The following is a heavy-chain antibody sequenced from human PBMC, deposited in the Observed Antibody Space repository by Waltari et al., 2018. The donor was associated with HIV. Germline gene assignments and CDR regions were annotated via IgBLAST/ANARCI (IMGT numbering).Heavy chain of an antibody. CDR3: ARDPWDIAADLYYYYGMDV. V-gene: IGHV3-33*01. Sequence: QEQLVESGGGVVQPGRSLRLSCAASGITFSSYGMHWVRRAPGKGVEGVEVIWYDGGNKYYADSVKGRFTSSRDNSKNTLYLQMNSLRAEDTAVYYCARDPWDIAADLYYYYGMDVWGQGTTVTVSS. D-gene: IGHD6-13*01. J-gene: IGHJ6*02. CDR1: GITFSSYG. CDR2: IWYDGGNK.